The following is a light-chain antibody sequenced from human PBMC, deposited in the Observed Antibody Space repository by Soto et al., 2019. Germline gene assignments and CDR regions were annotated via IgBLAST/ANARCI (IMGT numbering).Light chain of an antibody. V-gene: IGKV3-11*01. CDR2: DSS. CDR1: QGFSXY. CDR3: QQRSNWPIT. Sequence: EIVLTQSPATLSFSPGERATLSCRASQGFSXYLAWXXXXXXXAPXXXIYDSSNRATGIPARFSGSGSGTDFTLTISSLEPEDFAVYYCQQRSNWPITFGQGTRLEIK. J-gene: IGKJ5*01.